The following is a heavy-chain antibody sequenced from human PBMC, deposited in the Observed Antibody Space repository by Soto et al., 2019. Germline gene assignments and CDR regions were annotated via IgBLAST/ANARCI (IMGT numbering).Heavy chain of an antibody. D-gene: IGHD6-13*01. Sequence: PSETLSLTCTVSGDSIKHYYWSWIRQPPGKRLEWIGYIYYTGSTTYNPSLESRVTMSVDTSRNQFSLKLSSVNAADTAVYYCAKYRRTEAEGFTLDYWGRGTLVTVS. V-gene: IGHV4-59*01. CDR1: GDSIKHYY. CDR2: IYYTGST. J-gene: IGHJ4*02. CDR3: AKYRRTEAEGFTLDY.